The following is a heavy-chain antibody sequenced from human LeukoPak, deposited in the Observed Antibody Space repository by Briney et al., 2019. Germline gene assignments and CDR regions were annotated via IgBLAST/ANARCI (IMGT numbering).Heavy chain of an antibody. CDR3: ARGRVTGTTQIRPRYYYYMDV. D-gene: IGHD1-7*01. Sequence: SETLSLTCTVSGGSISSGGYYWSWIRQHPGKGLEWIGYIYYSGSTYYNPSLKSRATISVDTSKNQFSLKLSSVTAADTAVYYCARGRVTGTTQIRPRYYYYMDVWGKGTTVTVSS. CDR2: IYYSGST. CDR1: GGSISSGGYY. J-gene: IGHJ6*03. V-gene: IGHV4-31*03.